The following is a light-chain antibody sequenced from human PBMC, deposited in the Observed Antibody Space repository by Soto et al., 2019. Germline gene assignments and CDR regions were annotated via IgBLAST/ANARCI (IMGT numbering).Light chain of an antibody. CDR2: GAS. J-gene: IGKJ3*01. V-gene: IGKV3-20*01. Sequence: EIVLTQSPATLSLSPWERATLSCRASQSVSSSYLAWYQQKPGQTPRLLIYGASNRATGIPDRFSGSGSGTDFTLTISRLEPEDFAVYYCLQYDTSPFTFGPGTKVDIK. CDR3: LQYDTSPFT. CDR1: QSVSSSY.